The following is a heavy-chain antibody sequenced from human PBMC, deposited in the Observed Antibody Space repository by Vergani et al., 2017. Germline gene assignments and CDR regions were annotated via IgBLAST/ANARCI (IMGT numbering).Heavy chain of an antibody. D-gene: IGHD3-10*01. V-gene: IGHV3-48*01. J-gene: IGHJ3*01. CDR2: ISSSSSTI. CDR1: GFTFSSYS. Sequence: EVQLVESGGGLVKPGGSLRLSCAASGFTFSSYSMNWVRQAPGKGLEWVSYISSSSSTIYYADSVKGRFTISRDNAKNSLYLQMNSLRAEDTAVYYCARDLLWFGESIPILPTDAFDFWGQGTMVTVSS. CDR3: ARDLLWFGESIPILPTDAFDF.